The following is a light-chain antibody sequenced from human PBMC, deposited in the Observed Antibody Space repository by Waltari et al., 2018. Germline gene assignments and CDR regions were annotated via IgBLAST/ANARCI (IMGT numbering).Light chain of an antibody. V-gene: IGKV3-20*01. J-gene: IGKJ3*01. CDR1: QSVRNGY. CDR3: QQYGTSPFT. CDR2: GAS. Sequence: EIVLTQSPGTLSLSPGERATLSCRASQSVRNGYVAWYQQKPGQAPRLLIYGASSRATDIPDRFSGSGSGTDFTLTISRLGPEDFALYYCQQYGTSPFTFGPGTKVDIK.